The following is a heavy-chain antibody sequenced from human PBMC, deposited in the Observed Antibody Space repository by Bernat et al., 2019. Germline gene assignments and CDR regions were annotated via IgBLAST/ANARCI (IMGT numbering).Heavy chain of an antibody. CDR1: GGSFSGSY. V-gene: IGHV4-34*01. D-gene: IGHD5-18*01. Sequence: QVQLQQWGAGLLKPSETLSLTCAVYGGSFSGSYWRWLRQPPGHGLEWIGEINHSGSTNYNPSLKSLVTIAVETSKKQFSLKLSSVTAADTAVYYCARGGYSYGSPRNFDYWGQGTLVTVSS. CDR2: INHSGST. CDR3: ARGGYSYGSPRNFDY. J-gene: IGHJ4*02.